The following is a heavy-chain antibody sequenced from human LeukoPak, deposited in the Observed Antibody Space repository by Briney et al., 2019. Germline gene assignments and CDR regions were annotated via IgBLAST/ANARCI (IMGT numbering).Heavy chain of an antibody. CDR2: IYSDNT. CDR3: AKTHWATVTNNWFDP. J-gene: IGHJ5*02. V-gene: IGHV3-53*01. CDR1: GFTVSSNS. D-gene: IGHD4-17*01. Sequence: GGSLRLSRTVSGFTVSSNSMSWVRQAPGKGLEWVSFIYSDNTHYSDSVKGRFTISRDNSKNTLYLQMNSLRVEDTAVYYCAKTHWATVTNNWFDPWGQGTLVTVSS.